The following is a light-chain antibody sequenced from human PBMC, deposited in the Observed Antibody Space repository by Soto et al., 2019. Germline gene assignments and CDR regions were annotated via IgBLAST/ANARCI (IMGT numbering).Light chain of an antibody. CDR3: QSYDSSLSGYV. V-gene: IGLV1-40*01. J-gene: IGLJ1*01. CDR1: SSNIGAVYD. Sequence: QPVLTPPPSVSGAPGQRVTISYTRSSSNIGAVYDVHWYQQLPGTAPKLLIYDNSNRPSGVPDRFSGSKSGTSASLAITGLQAEDEAEYCCQSYDSSLSGYVFGTGTK. CDR2: DNS.